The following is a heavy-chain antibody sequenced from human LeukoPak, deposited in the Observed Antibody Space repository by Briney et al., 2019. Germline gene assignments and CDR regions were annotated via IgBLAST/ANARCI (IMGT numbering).Heavy chain of an antibody. V-gene: IGHV4-38-2*02. D-gene: IGHD3-9*01. CDR1: GYSISSGYY. Sequence: SETLSLTCTVSGYSISSGYYWGWIRQPPGKGLEWIGRIYHSGSTYYNPSLKSRVTISVDTSKNQFSLKLSSVTAADTAVYYCATSEYFDWLLFDYWGQGTLVTVSS. J-gene: IGHJ4*02. CDR2: IYHSGST. CDR3: ATSEYFDWLLFDY.